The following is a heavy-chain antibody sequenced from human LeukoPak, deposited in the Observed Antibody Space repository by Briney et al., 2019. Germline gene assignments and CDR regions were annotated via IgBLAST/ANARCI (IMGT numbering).Heavy chain of an antibody. CDR1: GYTFTSYY. J-gene: IGHJ6*02. CDR3: AGGMATLSYYYGMDV. CDR2: INPSGGST. D-gene: IGHD5-24*01. Sequence: ASVKVSCKASGYTFTSYYMHWVRQAPGQGLEWMGIINPSGGSTSYAQKFQGRITLTRDTSTSTVFMELSSLRSEDTAVYYCAGGMATLSYYYGMDVWGQGTTVTVSS. V-gene: IGHV1-46*01.